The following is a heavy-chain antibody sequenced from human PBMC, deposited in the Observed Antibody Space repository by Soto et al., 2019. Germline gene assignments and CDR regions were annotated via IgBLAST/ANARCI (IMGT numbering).Heavy chain of an antibody. D-gene: IGHD5-12*01. Sequence: GASVAVSCEASGYTFTGYYMRWVRQAPGQGLEWMGWINPNSGGTNYAQKFQGRVTMTRDTSISTAYMELSRLRSDDTAVYYCARESFGSSGYDYRDWDYWVQGTLVTVSS. J-gene: IGHJ4*02. CDR3: ARESFGSSGYDYRDWDY. CDR2: INPNSGGT. V-gene: IGHV1-2*02. CDR1: GYTFTGYY.